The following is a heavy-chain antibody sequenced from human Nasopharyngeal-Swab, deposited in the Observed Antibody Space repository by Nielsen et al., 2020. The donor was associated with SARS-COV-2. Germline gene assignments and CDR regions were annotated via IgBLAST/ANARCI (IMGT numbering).Heavy chain of an antibody. V-gene: IGHV1-18*01. CDR3: ARDREYYDYVWGSYRSSFFDY. CDR1: GYTFTSYG. Sequence: ASVKVSCKASGYTFTSYGISWVRQAPGQGLEWMGWISAYNGNTNYAQKLQGRVTMTTDTSTSTAYIELRSLRSDDTAVYYCARDREYYDYVWGSYRSSFFDYWGQGTLVTVSS. D-gene: IGHD3-16*02. CDR2: ISAYNGNT. J-gene: IGHJ4*02.